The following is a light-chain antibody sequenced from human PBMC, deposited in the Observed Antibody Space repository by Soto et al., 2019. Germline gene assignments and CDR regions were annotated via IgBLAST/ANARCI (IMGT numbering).Light chain of an antibody. J-gene: IGKJ2*01. V-gene: IGKV1-16*02. CDR2: AAS. CDR1: QGINNY. CDR3: QQCNHYPYT. Sequence: DIQMTQSPSSLSASIGDRVTITCRASQGINNYLAWFQQKPGEAPTSLIYAASSLQNGVPSKFSGSGSGTDFNLTISSLQPEHFATYYCQQCNHYPYTFGQGTNLEIK.